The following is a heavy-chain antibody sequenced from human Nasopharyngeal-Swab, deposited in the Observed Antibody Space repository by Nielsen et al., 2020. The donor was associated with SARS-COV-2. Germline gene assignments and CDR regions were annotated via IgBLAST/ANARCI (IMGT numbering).Heavy chain of an antibody. CDR3: ARGLSYYVTAFDI. Sequence: WIRQPPGKGLEWIGEINHSGSTNYNPSLKSRVTISVYTSKNQFSLKLSSVTAADTAVYYCARGLSYYVTAFDIWGQGTMVTVSS. J-gene: IGHJ3*02. CDR2: INHSGST. V-gene: IGHV4-34*01. D-gene: IGHD1-26*01.